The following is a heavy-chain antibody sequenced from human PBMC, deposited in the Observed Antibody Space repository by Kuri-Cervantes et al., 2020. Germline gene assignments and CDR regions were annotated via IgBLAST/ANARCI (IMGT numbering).Heavy chain of an antibody. CDR1: GYTFTGYY. J-gene: IGHJ3*02. CDR3: ARVVITFGGVIVYDAFDI. V-gene: IGHV1-2*02. Sequence: ASVKVSCKASGYTFTGYYMHWVRQAPGQGLEWMGWINPNSGGTNYAQKFQGRVTMTRDTSISTAYMELSRLRSDDTAVYYCARVVITFGGVIVYDAFDIWGQGTMVTDSS. CDR2: INPNSGGT. D-gene: IGHD3-16*02.